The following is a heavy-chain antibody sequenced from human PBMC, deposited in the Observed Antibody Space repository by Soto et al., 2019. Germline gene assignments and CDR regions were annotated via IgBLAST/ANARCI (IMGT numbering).Heavy chain of an antibody. V-gene: IGHV3-23*01. Sequence: EVQLLESGGGLVQPGESLRLSCAASGFTFSSYAMSWVRQAPGKGLEWVSVISGSDDSTYYADSVKVRFTISRHNSQNTLYLQMNSLRAEDTAVYYCANRSSSSTFDYWGQGTLVTVSS. CDR1: GFTFSSYA. D-gene: IGHD6-6*01. CDR3: ANRSSSSTFDY. J-gene: IGHJ4*02. CDR2: ISGSDDST.